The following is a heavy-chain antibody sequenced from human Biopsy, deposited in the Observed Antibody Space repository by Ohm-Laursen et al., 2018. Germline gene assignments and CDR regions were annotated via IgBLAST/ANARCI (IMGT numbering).Heavy chain of an antibody. CDR1: GDPMSSGIHY. D-gene: IGHD3-9*01. CDR2: MSYRGDA. Sequence: TLSLTCSVSGDPMSSGIHYWSWIRQHPGKGLEWLGYMSYRGDAHYNPSLKGRITITIDRSTNEFSLTLGSVTAAETAVYYCERQWTLVVRHFDRFPKGRFDPWGQGALVTVSS. V-gene: IGHV4-31*03. CDR3: ERQWTLVVRHFDRFPKGRFDP. J-gene: IGHJ5*02.